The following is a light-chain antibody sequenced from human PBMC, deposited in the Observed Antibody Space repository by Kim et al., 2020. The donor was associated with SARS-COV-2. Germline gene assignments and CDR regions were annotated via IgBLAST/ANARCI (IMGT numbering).Light chain of an antibody. CDR3: NSRDTSGDNVML. V-gene: IGLV3-19*01. Sequence: SSELTQDPAVSVALGQTVMITCQGDSLRNYYASWYQQRPGQAPKLLIYGKNSRPSGISDRFSGSTSGNTASLTNTATQAEDEADYFCNSRDTSGDNVMLFGGGTQLTVL. J-gene: IGLJ3*02. CDR2: GKN. CDR1: SLRNYY.